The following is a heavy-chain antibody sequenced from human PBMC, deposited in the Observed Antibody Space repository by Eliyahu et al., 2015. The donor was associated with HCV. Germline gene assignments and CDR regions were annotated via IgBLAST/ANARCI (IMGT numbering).Heavy chain of an antibody. CDR2: IDPSDSYT. J-gene: IGHJ4*02. D-gene: IGHD2-2*01. CDR3: ARQGLYCSSTSCYEFDY. V-gene: IGHV5-10-1*03. CDR1: GYXFTSXW. Sequence: EVQLVQSGAEXKKPGESLRISCKGSGYXFTSXWISWGRQMPGKGLEWMGRIDPSDSYTNYSPSFQDHVTISADKSISTAYLQWSSLKASDTAMYYCARQGLYCSSTSCYEFDYWGQGTLVTVSS.